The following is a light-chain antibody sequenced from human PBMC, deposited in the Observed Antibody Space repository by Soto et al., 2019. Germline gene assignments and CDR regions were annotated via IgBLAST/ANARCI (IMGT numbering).Light chain of an antibody. CDR2: DVS. CDR3: SSYTSSSALV. V-gene: IGLV2-14*01. CDR1: SSDVGGYNY. Sequence: QSVLTQPASVSGSPGQSITISCTGTSSDVGGYNYVSWYQQHPGKAPKLMIYDVSYRPSGVSNRFSGSKSGNTASLTISGLQAEDEADYYCSSYTSSSALVFGTGTKATVL. J-gene: IGLJ1*01.